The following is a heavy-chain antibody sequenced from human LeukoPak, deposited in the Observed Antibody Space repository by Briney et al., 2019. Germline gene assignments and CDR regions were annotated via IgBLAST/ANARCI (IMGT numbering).Heavy chain of an antibody. Sequence: SETLSLTCTVSGGSISSGGYYWSWIRQHPGKGLEWIGYIYYSGSTYYNPSLKSRVTISVDTSKNQFSLKLSSVTAADTAVYYCASGMHWDILSDRMDYWGQGTLVTVSS. J-gene: IGHJ4*02. D-gene: IGHD3-9*01. CDR3: ASGMHWDILSDRMDY. CDR2: IYYSGST. V-gene: IGHV4-31*03. CDR1: GGSISSGGYY.